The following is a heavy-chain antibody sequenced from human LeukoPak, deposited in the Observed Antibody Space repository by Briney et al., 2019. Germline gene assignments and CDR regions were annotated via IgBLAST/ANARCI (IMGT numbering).Heavy chain of an antibody. J-gene: IGHJ4*02. D-gene: IGHD6-13*01. V-gene: IGHV3-7*03. CDR1: GFPFSSYS. CDR3: ARSIPYGTTWYGRSDY. Sequence: GGSLRLSCAASGFPFSSYSMTWVRQAPGKGLKWVANIKPDGTTKFYVDSVKGRFTISRDNALNSLYLQMNSLRAEDTAIYYCARSIPYGTTWYGRSDYWGQGTLVTVSS. CDR2: IKPDGTTK.